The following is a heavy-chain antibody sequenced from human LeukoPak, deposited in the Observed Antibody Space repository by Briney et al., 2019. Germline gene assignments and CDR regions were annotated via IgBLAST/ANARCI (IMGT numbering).Heavy chain of an antibody. V-gene: IGHV1-18*01. Sequence: ASVKVSCKPSNYTFTDYPITWVRQVPGQGLEWMGRISTRNGETHYARRFQGRATMTTDTFASTVYIEVRSLTSDNTALYYCARESGSGSYFYFDYWGPGTLVTVSS. CDR2: ISTRNGET. J-gene: IGHJ4*02. CDR1: NYTFTDYP. CDR3: ARESGSGSYFYFDY. D-gene: IGHD3-10*01.